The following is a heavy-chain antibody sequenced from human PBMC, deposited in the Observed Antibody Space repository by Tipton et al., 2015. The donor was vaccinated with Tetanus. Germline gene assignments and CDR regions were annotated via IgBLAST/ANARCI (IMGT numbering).Heavy chain of an antibody. CDR1: GASFSSGDYY. Sequence: TLSLTCTVSGASFSSGDYYWSWIRKPPGKDLEWIGYIYQTGTTYYNPSLKGRVTISMDRSNTQFSLRLDSLTAADTAVYYCARHLTYTYTSRYFDYWGLGTLVTVSS. CDR2: IYQTGTT. D-gene: IGHD5-18*01. V-gene: IGHV4-30-4*01. J-gene: IGHJ4*02. CDR3: ARHLTYTYTSRYFDY.